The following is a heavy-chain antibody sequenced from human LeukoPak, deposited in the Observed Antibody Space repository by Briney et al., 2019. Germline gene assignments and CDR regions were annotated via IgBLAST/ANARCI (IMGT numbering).Heavy chain of an antibody. V-gene: IGHV1-18*01. Sequence: ASVKVSCKASGYTFTSYGISWVRQAPGQGLEWMGWISAYNGNTNYAQKLQGRVTMTTDTSTSTADMELRTLTSDDTAIYYCARAPPMTSMTTLGAEFDYWGRGTLVTVSS. CDR2: ISAYNGNT. D-gene: IGHD4-11*01. J-gene: IGHJ4*02. CDR1: GYTFTSYG. CDR3: ARAPPMTSMTTLGAEFDY.